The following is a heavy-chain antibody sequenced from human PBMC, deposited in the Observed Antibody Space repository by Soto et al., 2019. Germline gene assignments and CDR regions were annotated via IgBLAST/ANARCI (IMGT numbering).Heavy chain of an antibody. CDR1: GFPLNTRGVG. D-gene: IGHD6-19*01. CDR3: GYRPSVLGSGWNLDF. J-gene: IGHJ4*02. V-gene: IGHV2-5*02. CDR2: IHWDDEK. Sequence: QITLKESGPTLVIPTQTLTLTCTFSGFPLNTRGVGVGWIRQPPGKALEWVALIHWDDEKRYSPSLRNTLTSTNDTSQNQVVLIMTNMDPVDTATFCCGYRPSVLGSGWNLDFWGQGILVTVPS.